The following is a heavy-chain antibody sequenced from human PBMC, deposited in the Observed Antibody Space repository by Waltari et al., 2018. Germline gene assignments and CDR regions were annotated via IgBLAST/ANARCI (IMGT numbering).Heavy chain of an antibody. D-gene: IGHD2-15*01. J-gene: IGHJ3*02. CDR1: GYTFTGHY. V-gene: IGHV1-2*02. Sequence: QEQLVQSGAEVKKPGASVKVSCKASGYTFTGHYMHWMRQAAGQGPEGIEWMNPSTGGTKSARKFQGRVTMTRDTSISTAYMELTTLRTDDIAVYYCAVGSGTACSDRCALDIWGQGTMVTVSS. CDR3: AVGSGTACSDRCALDI. CDR2: MNPSTGGT.